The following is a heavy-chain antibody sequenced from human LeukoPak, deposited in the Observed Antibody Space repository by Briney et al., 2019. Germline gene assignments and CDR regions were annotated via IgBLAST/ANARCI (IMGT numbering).Heavy chain of an antibody. D-gene: IGHD3-10*02. V-gene: IGHV4-59*01. CDR1: GGSITNYY. CDR2: IYYRGNT. CDR3: ARDAGSDVGDGWFDP. J-gene: IGHJ5*02. Sequence: SETLSLTCTVSGGSITNYYWSWIRQTPGKGLEWIGNIYYRGNTNCNPSLGSRVTVSVDTSKNQFSLKLDSVTAADTAVYYCARDAGSDVGDGWFDPWGQGTLVTVSS.